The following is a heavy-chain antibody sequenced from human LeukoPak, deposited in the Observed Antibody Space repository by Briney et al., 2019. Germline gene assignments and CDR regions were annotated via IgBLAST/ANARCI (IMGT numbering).Heavy chain of an antibody. CDR1: TFTFNNFG. CDR2: IRFDGTED. CDR3: AKDRRGNMGTDVTPGWYVHE. J-gene: IGHJ1*01. D-gene: IGHD4-23*01. V-gene: IGHV3-30*02. Sequence: GGSLRLSCAASTFTFNNFGIHWVRQASGKGLEWIAFIRFDGTEDYYADSVKGRFTVSKDYSKNTVSLQMNSLGHEDTAVYYCAKDRRGNMGTDVTPGWYVHEWGQGTLVTVSS.